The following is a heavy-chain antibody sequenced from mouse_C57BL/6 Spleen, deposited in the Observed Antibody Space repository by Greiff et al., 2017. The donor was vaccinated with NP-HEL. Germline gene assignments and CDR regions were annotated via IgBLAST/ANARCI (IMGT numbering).Heavy chain of an antibody. CDR2: ISDGGSYT. Sequence: EVQGVESGGGLVKPGGSLKLSCAASGFTFSSYAMSWVRQTPEKRLEWVATISDGGSYTYYPDNVKGRFTISRDNAKNNLYLQMSHLKSEDTAMYYCAREEYYYYGSRGGFDYWGQGTTLTVSS. CDR3: AREEYYYYGSRGGFDY. D-gene: IGHD1-1*01. J-gene: IGHJ2*01. CDR1: GFTFSSYA. V-gene: IGHV5-4*01.